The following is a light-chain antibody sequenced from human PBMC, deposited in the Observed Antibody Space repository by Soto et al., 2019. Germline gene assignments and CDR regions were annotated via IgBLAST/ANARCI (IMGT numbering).Light chain of an antibody. J-gene: IGLJ1*01. CDR1: SSDVGGYNF. Sequence: QSALTQPASVSGFPGQSVAISCTGTSSDVGGYNFVSWYQQYPGKAPNLMIYDVTNRPSGVSNRFSGSKSDNTASLTISGLQAEDEADYYCSSYTSSDTPYVFGTGTKLTVL. CDR3: SSYTSSDTPYV. CDR2: DVT. V-gene: IGLV2-14*01.